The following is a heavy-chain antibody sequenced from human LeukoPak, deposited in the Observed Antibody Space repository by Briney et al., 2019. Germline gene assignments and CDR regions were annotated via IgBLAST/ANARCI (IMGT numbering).Heavy chain of an antibody. CDR2: ISAGNGNT. J-gene: IGHJ4*02. D-gene: IGHD4-17*01. Sequence: ASVKVSCKASGYTFTTYAMHWVRQAPGQRLEWMGWISAGNGNTKYSQKFQGRVTITRDTSATTAYMELSSLRSEDTAVYYCSRLAPGTVTTDYWGQGTLVTVSS. CDR3: SRLAPGTVTTDY. V-gene: IGHV1-3*01. CDR1: GYTFTTYA.